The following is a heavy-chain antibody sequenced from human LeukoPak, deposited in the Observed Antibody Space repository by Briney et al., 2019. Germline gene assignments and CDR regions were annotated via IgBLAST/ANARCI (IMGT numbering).Heavy chain of an antibody. CDR1: GFTFGAYA. D-gene: IGHD1-26*01. CDR3: ARGHPHGWELYLDY. V-gene: IGHV3-30*04. Sequence: PGGSLRLSCAASGFTFGAYAMHWVRQYPGKGLEWVALISYDGNNEWYADSVKGRFTVSRDNSKNTLYLQMNSLRVEDTAVYYCARGHPHGWELYLDYWGQGTLVTVSS. CDR2: ISYDGNNE. J-gene: IGHJ4*02.